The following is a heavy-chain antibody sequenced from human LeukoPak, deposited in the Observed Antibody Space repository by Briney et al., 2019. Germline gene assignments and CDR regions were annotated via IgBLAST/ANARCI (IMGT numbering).Heavy chain of an antibody. CDR1: GYTFTSYC. J-gene: IGHJ6*03. CDR2: INPSGGST. CDR3: ARDSVVVAATPRLYYYYYYMDV. D-gene: IGHD2-15*01. V-gene: IGHV1-46*01. Sequence: GASVKVSCKASGYTFTSYCMHWVRQAPGQGLEWMGIINPSGGSTSYAQKFQGRVTMTRDTSTSTVYMELSSLRSEDTAVYYCARDSVVVAATPRLYYYYYYMDVWGKGTTVTVSS.